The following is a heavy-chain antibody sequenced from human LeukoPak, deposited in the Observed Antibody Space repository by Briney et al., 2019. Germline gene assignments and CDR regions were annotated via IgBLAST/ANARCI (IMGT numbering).Heavy chain of an antibody. D-gene: IGHD6-13*01. Sequence: PSETLSLTCTVSGGSISSYYWGWIRQPPGKGLEWIGYIYYSGSTNYNPSLKSRVTISVDKSKNQFSLNLSSVTAADTAVYYCASGYSSTWRTDYWGQGTLVTVSS. CDR2: IYYSGST. CDR3: ASGYSSTWRTDY. V-gene: IGHV4-59*12. CDR1: GGSISSYY. J-gene: IGHJ4*02.